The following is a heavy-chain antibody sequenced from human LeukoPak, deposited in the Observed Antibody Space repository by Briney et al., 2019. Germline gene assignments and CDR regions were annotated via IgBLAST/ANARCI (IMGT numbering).Heavy chain of an antibody. CDR3: ARVYHNNTWEAFFDY. J-gene: IGHJ4*02. V-gene: IGHV1-18*01. D-gene: IGHD3-10*01. Sequence: GASVKVSCKASGYTFTSYGINWVRQAPGQGLEWMGWISACNGDTNYAQKVQGRVTMTTDTSTSTAYMELRSLRSDDTAVYYCARVYHNNTWEAFFDYWGQGTLVTVSS. CDR2: ISACNGDT. CDR1: GYTFTSYG.